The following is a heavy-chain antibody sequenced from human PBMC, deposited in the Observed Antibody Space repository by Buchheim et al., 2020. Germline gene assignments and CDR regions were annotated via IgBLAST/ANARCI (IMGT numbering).Heavy chain of an antibody. V-gene: IGHV3-23*01. CDR1: GFRFSTYA. CDR3: VKDFDY. Sequence: EVQLLESGGGLAQPGGSLRLSCAASGFRFSTYAMSWVRQAPGKGLEWVSVISGCGSNIYYADSVKGRVIISRDNSKNTLFLQMNNLRAEDTAIYYCVKDFDYWGQGTL. CDR2: ISGCGSNI. J-gene: IGHJ4*02.